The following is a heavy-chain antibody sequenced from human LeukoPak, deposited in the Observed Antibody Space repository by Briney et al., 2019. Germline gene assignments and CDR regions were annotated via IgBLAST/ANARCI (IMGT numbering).Heavy chain of an antibody. J-gene: IGHJ6*03. CDR3: ARASSSTAAGTYYYYYMDV. CDR1: GFTFSSYW. V-gene: IGHV3-7*01. Sequence: GGSLRLSCAASGFTFSSYWMSWVRQAPGKGLEWVANIKQDGSEKYYVDSVKGRFTISRDNAKNSLYLQMNSLRAEDTAVYYCARASSSTAAGTYYYYYMDVWGKGTTVTVSS. CDR2: IKQDGSEK. D-gene: IGHD6-13*01.